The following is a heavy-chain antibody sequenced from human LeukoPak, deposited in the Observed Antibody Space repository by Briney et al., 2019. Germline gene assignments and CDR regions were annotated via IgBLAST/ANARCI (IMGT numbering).Heavy chain of an antibody. CDR1: GSISGYY. CDR3: ARQKCTSTSCLTKNAFDI. D-gene: IGHD2-2*01. V-gene: IGHV4-4*09. J-gene: IGHJ3*02. Sequence: SETLSHTCTVSGSISGYYWSWIRQPPGKGLEWIGYIYTSGSTNYNPSLESRVTISVDTSKNQFSLDLSSVTAADTAVYYCARQKCTSTSCLTKNAFDIWGQGTMVTVSS. CDR2: IYTSGST.